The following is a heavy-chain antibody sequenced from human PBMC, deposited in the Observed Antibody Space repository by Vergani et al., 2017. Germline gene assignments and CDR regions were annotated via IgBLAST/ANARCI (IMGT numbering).Heavy chain of an antibody. V-gene: IGHV3-23*01. Sequence: EVQLLESGGGLVQPGGSLRLSCAASGFTFSSYAMSWLRQAPWQGPAWVSAISRSGGRTYYADSVKGRFTISRDTSKNTLYLQVNSLRAEDTAVYYCAKDPLGWELLVPFDYWGQGTLVTVSS. D-gene: IGHD1-26*01. CDR3: AKDPLGWELLVPFDY. CDR2: ISRSGGRT. J-gene: IGHJ4*02. CDR1: GFTFSSYA.